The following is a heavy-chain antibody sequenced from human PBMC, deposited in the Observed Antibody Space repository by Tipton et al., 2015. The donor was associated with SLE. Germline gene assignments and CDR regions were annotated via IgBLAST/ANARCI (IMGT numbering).Heavy chain of an antibody. CDR2: IYYSGST. V-gene: IGHV4-59*11. CDR1: GGSISSHY. D-gene: IGHD3-16*01. CDR3: ARGGDYDYIWGNFDY. Sequence: LRLSCTVSGGSISSHYWSWIRQPPGKGLEWIGYIYYSGSTNYNPSLKSRVTISVDTSKNQFSLKLSSVTAADTAVYYCARGGDYDYIWGNFDYWGQGTLVTVSS. J-gene: IGHJ4*02.